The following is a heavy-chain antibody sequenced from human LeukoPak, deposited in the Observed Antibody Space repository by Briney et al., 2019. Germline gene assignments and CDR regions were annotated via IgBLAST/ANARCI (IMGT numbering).Heavy chain of an antibody. Sequence: PSETLSLTCAVHGEPFTGYYWSWIRQSPERGLEGLGEIHHSGSTNYNPSLKRPVTLSVDASRNEVSLKVDSVTAADTAVYFCARARLGRCTNGICRYFDYWGQGSVVTVSS. CDR3: ARARLGRCTNGICRYFDY. D-gene: IGHD2-8*01. CDR2: IHHSGST. CDR1: GEPFTGYY. J-gene: IGHJ4*02. V-gene: IGHV4-34*01.